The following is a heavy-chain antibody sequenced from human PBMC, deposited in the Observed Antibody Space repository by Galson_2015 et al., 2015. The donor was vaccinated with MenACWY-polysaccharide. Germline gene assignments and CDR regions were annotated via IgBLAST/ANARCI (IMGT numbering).Heavy chain of an antibody. J-gene: IGHJ4*02. CDR3: AHYSSSNHVELRYFDWLLKTVDY. D-gene: IGHD3-9*01. CDR1: GFSLSTSGVG. Sequence: PALVKPTQTLTLTCTFSGFSLSTSGVGVGWIRQPPGKALEWLALIYWDDDKRYSPSLKSRLTITKDTSKNQVVLTMTNMDPVDTATYYCAHYSSSNHVELRYFDWLLKTVDYWGQGTLVTVSS. CDR2: IYWDDDK. V-gene: IGHV2-5*02.